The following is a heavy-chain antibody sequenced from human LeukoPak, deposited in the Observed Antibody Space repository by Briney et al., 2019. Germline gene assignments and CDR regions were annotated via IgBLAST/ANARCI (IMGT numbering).Heavy chain of an antibody. CDR1: GFTFSSHA. CDR2: ISSNGGST. J-gene: IGHJ3*02. CDR3: ARDYYDSSGYWDHAFDI. Sequence: GGSLRLSCAASGFTFSSHAMHWVRQAPGKGLEYVSAISSNGGSTYYANSVKGRFTISRDNSKNTLYLQMGSLRAEDMAVYYCARDYYDSSGYWDHAFDIWGQGTMVTVSS. V-gene: IGHV3-64*01. D-gene: IGHD3-22*01.